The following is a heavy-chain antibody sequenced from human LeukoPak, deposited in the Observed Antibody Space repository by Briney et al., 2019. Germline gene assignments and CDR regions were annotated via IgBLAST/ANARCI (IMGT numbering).Heavy chain of an antibody. J-gene: IGHJ3*02. CDR3: ARDLGYSYASDAFDI. D-gene: IGHD5-18*01. V-gene: IGHV3-21*01. CDR2: ISSSSSYI. CDR1: GFTFSSYS. Sequence: GGSLRLSCAASGFTFSSYSMNWVRQAPGKGLEWVSSISSSSSYIYYADSVKGRFTISRDNAKNTLYLQMNSLRAEDTAVYYCARDLGYSYASDAFDIWGQGTMVTVSS.